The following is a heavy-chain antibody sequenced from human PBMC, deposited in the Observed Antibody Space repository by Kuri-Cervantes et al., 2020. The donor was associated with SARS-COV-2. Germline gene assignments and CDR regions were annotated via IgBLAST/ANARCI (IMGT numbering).Heavy chain of an antibody. CDR3: AEPRWNSAYMDF. J-gene: IGHJ6*03. D-gene: IGHD1-14*01. CDR2: IYYSGST. CDR1: GGSISSSSYY. V-gene: IGHV4-39*01. Sequence: SETLSLTCTVSGGSISSSSYYWGWIRQPPGKGLEWIGSIYYSGSTYYNPSLKSRVTISVDTSKNQFSLKLSSVTAADTAVYYCAEPRWNSAYMDFWGKGTTVTVSS.